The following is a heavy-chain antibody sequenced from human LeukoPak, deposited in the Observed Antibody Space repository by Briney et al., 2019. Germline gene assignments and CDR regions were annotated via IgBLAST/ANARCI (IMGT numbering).Heavy chain of an antibody. CDR1: GFTFSSYA. J-gene: IGHJ4*02. D-gene: IGHD6-13*01. Sequence: GGSLRLSCAASGFTFSSYAMTWVRRAPGKGLEWVGRTTNEANGYRTHYAASVKGRFTIPRDDSKNSLYLQMNSLKTEDTAVYYCTRGPYSSSWYEVVYFDFWGQGTLVTVSS. CDR3: TRGPYSSSWYEVVYFDF. V-gene: IGHV3-72*01. CDR2: TTNEANGYRT.